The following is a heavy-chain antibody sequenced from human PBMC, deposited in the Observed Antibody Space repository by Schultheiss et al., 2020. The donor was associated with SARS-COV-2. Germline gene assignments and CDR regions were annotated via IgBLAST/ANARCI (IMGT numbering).Heavy chain of an antibody. J-gene: IGHJ4*02. CDR3: AKTVLRFLEPFDY. CDR2: ISSSSSYI. Sequence: GGSLRLSCAASGFTFDSYALHWVRQAPGKGLEWVSSISSSSSYIYYADSVKGRFTISRDNSKNTLYLQMNSLRAEDTAVYYCAKTVLRFLEPFDYWGQGTLVTVSS. V-gene: IGHV3-21*04. D-gene: IGHD3-3*01. CDR1: GFTFDSYA.